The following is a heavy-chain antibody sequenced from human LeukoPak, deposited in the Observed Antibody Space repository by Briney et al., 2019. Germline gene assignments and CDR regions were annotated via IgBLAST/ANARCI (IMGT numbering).Heavy chain of an antibody. Sequence: AGSLRLSCAASGFTFSSYAMSWVRQAPGKGLEWVSNISGSAGSTNYADSVKGRFTISRDNSKNTLYLQMNSLRAEDTALYHCAKDSSITNYYYGMDVWGQGTTVTVSS. D-gene: IGHD2-2*01. CDR1: GFTFSSYA. CDR2: ISGSAGST. J-gene: IGHJ6*02. V-gene: IGHV3-23*01. CDR3: AKDSSITNYYYGMDV.